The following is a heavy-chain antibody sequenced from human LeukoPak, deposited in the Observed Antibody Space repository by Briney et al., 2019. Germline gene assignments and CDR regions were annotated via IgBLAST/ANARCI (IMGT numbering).Heavy chain of an antibody. V-gene: IGHV3-30-3*01. Sequence: PGRSLRLSCAASGFTFSSYAMHWVRQAPGKGLEWVAVISYDGSNKYYADSVKGRFTISRDNSKNTLYLQMNSLRAEDTAVYYCARGGESYYGLKDYWGQGTLVTVSS. J-gene: IGHJ4*02. CDR1: GFTFSSYA. D-gene: IGHD3-10*01. CDR3: ARGGESYYGLKDY. CDR2: ISYDGSNK.